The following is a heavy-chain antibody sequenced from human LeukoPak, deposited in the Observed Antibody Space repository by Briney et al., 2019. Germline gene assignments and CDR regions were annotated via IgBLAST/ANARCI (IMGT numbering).Heavy chain of an antibody. V-gene: IGHV1-18*01. CDR3: ARHRYLSRDYWYFDL. Sequence: GASVKVSCKASGYTFTSYGISWVRQAPGQGLEWMGWISAYNGNTNYAQKLQGRVTMTTDTSTSTAYMELRSLRSDDTAVYYCARHRYLSRDYWYFDLWGRGTLVTVSS. CDR1: GYTFTSYG. D-gene: IGHD1-1*01. CDR2: ISAYNGNT. J-gene: IGHJ2*01.